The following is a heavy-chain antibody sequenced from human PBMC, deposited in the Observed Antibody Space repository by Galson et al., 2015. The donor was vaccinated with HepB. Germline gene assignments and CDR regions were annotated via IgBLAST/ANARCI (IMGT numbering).Heavy chain of an antibody. J-gene: IGHJ6*02. CDR2: IIPLFNTS. V-gene: IGHV1-69*06. Sequence: SVKVSCKASGGTFRSYAISWVRQAPGQGLEWMGGIIPLFNTSNYALKFQDRVTITADKSTNTSYMELTSLRSADTAVYYCARLAIAAAGAVSYYNGLDVWGQGTTVIVAS. CDR3: ARLAIAAAGAVSYYNGLDV. D-gene: IGHD6-13*01. CDR1: GGTFRSYA.